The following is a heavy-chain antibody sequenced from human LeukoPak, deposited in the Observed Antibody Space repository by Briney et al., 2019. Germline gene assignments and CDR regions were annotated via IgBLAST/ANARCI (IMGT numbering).Heavy chain of an antibody. D-gene: IGHD4-17*01. CDR1: GFIFSNYD. CDR2: ISYDGSNK. CDR3: ARSGDFYYYHYTMDV. J-gene: IGHJ6*04. V-gene: IGHV3-30*19. Sequence: AGGSLRLSCAASGFIFSNYDMHWVRQAPGKGLEWVAFISYDGSNKYYTDSVKGRFTISRDNSKNTLYLQMDSLRAEDTTVYYCARSGDFYYYHYTMDVWGEGTTVTVSS.